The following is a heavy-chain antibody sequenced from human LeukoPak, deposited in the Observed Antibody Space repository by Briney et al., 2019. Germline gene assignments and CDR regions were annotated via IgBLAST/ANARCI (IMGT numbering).Heavy chain of an antibody. CDR2: IYYSGST. D-gene: IGHD1-26*01. J-gene: IGHJ4*02. CDR1: GGSISSSSYY. V-gene: IGHV4-39*07. Sequence: PSETLSLTCTVSGGSISSSSYYWGWIRQPPGKGLEWIGSIYYSGSTYYNPSLKSRVTISVDRSKNQFSLKLSSVTAADTAVYYCARGRRAGDPYYFDYWGQGILVTVSS. CDR3: ARGRRAGDPYYFDY.